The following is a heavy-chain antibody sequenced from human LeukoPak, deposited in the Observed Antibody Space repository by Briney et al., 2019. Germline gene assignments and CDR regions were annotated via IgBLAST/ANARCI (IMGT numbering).Heavy chain of an antibody. CDR1: GYTFTGYY. J-gene: IGHJ5*02. CDR3: ARVSLFYGDYAHPWFDP. D-gene: IGHD4-17*01. CDR2: INPNSGGT. V-gene: IGHV1-2*02. Sequence: ASVKVSCKASGYTFTGYYMHWVRQAPGQGLEWMGWINPNSGGTNYAQKFQGRVTMTRYTSISTAYMELSRLRSDDTAVYYCARVSLFYGDYAHPWFDPWGQGTLVTVSS.